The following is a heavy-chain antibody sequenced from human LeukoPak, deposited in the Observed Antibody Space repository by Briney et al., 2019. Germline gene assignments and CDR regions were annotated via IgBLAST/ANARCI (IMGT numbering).Heavy chain of an antibody. D-gene: IGHD5-12*01. CDR2: IKSKTDGGTT. J-gene: IGHJ6*02. Sequence: GGSLRLSCAASGFTFSNAWMSWVRQAPGKGLEWVGRIKSKTDGGTTDYAAPVKGRFTISRDDSKTTLYLQMNSLRAEDTAVYYCARGMVATLYYYYGMDVWGQGTTVTVSS. CDR1: GFTFSNAW. CDR3: ARGMVATLYYYYGMDV. V-gene: IGHV3-15*01.